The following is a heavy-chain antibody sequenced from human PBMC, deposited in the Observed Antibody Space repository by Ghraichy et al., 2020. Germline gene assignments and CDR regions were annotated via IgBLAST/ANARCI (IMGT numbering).Heavy chain of an antibody. V-gene: IGHV3-15*01. Sequence: GESLNISCAASGFTFSNAWMSWVRQAPGKGLEWVGRIKSKTDGGTTDYAAPVKGRFTISRDDSKNTLYLQMNSLKTEDTAVYYCTTVISYYYDSSGYYSYYYYYGMDVWGQGTTVTVSS. J-gene: IGHJ6*02. CDR2: IKSKTDGGTT. CDR3: TTVISYYYDSSGYYSYYYYYGMDV. CDR1: GFTFSNAW. D-gene: IGHD3-22*01.